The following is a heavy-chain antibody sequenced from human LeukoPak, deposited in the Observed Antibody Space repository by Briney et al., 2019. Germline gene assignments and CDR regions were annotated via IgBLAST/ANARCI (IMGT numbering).Heavy chain of an antibody. CDR3: ARDMSGYCSSTSCQNSALDI. D-gene: IGHD2-2*03. CDR2: ISAYSGNA. J-gene: IGHJ3*02. V-gene: IGHV1-18*01. Sequence: ASVKVSCKASGYTFTSYGINWVRQAPGQGLEWMGWISAYSGNANYAQKVQGRVTMTTDTTTNTAYMELRSLRSDDTAIYYCARDMSGYCSSTSCQNSALDIWGQGTMVTVSS. CDR1: GYTFTSYG.